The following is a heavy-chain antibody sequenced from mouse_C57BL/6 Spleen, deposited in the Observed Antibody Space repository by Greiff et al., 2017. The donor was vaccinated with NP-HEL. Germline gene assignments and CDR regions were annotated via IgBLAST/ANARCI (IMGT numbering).Heavy chain of an antibody. J-gene: IGHJ3*01. Sequence: QVQLQQPGAELVMPGASVKLSCKASGYTFTSYWMHWVKQRPGQGLEWIGEIDPSDSYTNYNQKFKGKSTLTVDKSSSTAYMQLSSLTSEDSAVYYCARRGSYDGFAYWGQGTLVTVSA. CDR1: GYTFTSYW. CDR2: IDPSDSYT. D-gene: IGHD1-1*02. V-gene: IGHV1-69*01. CDR3: ARRGSYDGFAY.